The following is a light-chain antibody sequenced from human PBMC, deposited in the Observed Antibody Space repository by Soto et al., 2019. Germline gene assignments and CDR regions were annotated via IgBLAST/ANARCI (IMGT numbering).Light chain of an antibody. CDR1: SSDVGGYNF. Sequence: QSALAQPPSASGSPGQSVTISCTGTSSDVGGYNFVSWYQHHPGKAPKLMIYDVSKRPSGVPDRFSGSKSGNTASLTVSGLQAEDEADYYCSSYAGINFYVFGAGTKVTV. CDR3: SSYAGINFYV. CDR2: DVS. J-gene: IGLJ1*01. V-gene: IGLV2-8*01.